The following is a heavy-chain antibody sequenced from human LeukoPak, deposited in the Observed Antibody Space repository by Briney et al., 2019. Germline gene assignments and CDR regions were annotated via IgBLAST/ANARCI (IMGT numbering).Heavy chain of an antibody. CDR2: ISSSSSYI. CDR3: ARDPGSSGWFDNWFDP. V-gene: IGHV3-21*01. CDR1: GFTFSSYS. J-gene: IGHJ5*02. D-gene: IGHD6-19*01. Sequence: GGSLRLSCAASGFTFSSYSMNWVRQAPGKELEWVSSISSSSSYIYYADSVKGRFTNSRDNAKNSLYLQMNSLRAEDTAVYYCARDPGSSGWFDNWFDPWGQGTLVTVSS.